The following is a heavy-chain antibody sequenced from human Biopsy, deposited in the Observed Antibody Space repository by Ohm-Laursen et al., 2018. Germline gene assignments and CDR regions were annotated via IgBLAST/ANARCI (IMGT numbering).Heavy chain of an antibody. V-gene: IGHV4-34*01. CDR3: ARWEVGYSANDLRFDY. Sequence: PSDTLSLTCAVYGGSFSGSYWTWIRQPPGQGLEWLGEINHNGSTNHSPFLKSRVTISMDTSKNQFSLKLTSVTAADTAVYYCARWEVGYSANDLRFDYWGQGTLVTVSS. D-gene: IGHD5-12*01. CDR1: GGSFSGSY. CDR2: INHNGST. J-gene: IGHJ4*02.